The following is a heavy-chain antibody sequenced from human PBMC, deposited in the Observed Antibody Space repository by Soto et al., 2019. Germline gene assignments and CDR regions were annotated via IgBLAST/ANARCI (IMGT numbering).Heavy chain of an antibody. Sequence: QVLLVQSGAEVKKPGSSVKVSCKAAGGSFSSYTVSWVRQAPGQGLDYMGGIMPVFGTPTYTEKFQGRITITGDESTCTAYMELTSFKSEDRAVYYCARGFTANCMGGDPFPIWGQGTMFTVSS. J-gene: IGHJ3*02. CDR2: IMPVFGTP. CDR3: ARGFTANCMGGDPFPI. CDR1: GGSFSSYT. V-gene: IGHV1-69*01. D-gene: IGHD2-8*01.